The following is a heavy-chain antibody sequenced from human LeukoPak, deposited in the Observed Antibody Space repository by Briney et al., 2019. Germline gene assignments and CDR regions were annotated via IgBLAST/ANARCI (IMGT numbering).Heavy chain of an antibody. CDR2: ISSSSSYI. Sequence: GSLRLSCAASGFTFSSYSMNWVRQAPGKGLEWVSSISSSSSYIYYADSVKGRFTISRDNAKNSLYLQMNSLRAEDTAVYYCARESPVTGGISYFDYWGQGTLVTVSS. CDR3: ARESPVTGGISYFDY. CDR1: GFTFSSYS. J-gene: IGHJ4*02. V-gene: IGHV3-21*01. D-gene: IGHD2-21*02.